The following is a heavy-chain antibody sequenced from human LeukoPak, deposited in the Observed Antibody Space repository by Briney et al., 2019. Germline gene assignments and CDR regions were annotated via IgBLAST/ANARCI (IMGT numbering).Heavy chain of an antibody. Sequence: GGSLRLSCAASGFTFSTYEMHWVRQAPGKGLEWVSYMSSTGDIIYSADSVKGPFTLSRDNAKNSLYLQMDSLRAEDTAVYYCARDDGGRHTSSLDYWGEGTLVAVSS. CDR1: GFTFSTYE. D-gene: IGHD6-6*01. CDR3: ARDDGGRHTSSLDY. J-gene: IGHJ4*02. CDR2: MSSTGDII. V-gene: IGHV3-48*03.